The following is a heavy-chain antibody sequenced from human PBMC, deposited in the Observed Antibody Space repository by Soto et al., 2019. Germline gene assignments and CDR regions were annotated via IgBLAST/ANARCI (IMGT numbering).Heavy chain of an antibody. CDR1: GYTFTSYG. J-gene: IGHJ6*02. D-gene: IGHD5-18*01. V-gene: IGHV1-18*01. CDR2: ISAYTGNT. CDR3: ARERPQGSAAMVRLYDFYGMDV. Sequence: GASVKVSCKASGYTFTSYGISWVRQAPGQGLEWMGWISAYTGNTNYAQKLQGRVTMTTDTSTSTAYMELRSLRSDDTAVYYCARERPQGSAAMVRLYDFYGMDVWSQGTTVTVSS.